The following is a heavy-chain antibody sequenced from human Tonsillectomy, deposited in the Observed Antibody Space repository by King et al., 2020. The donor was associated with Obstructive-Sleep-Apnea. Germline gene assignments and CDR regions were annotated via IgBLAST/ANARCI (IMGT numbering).Heavy chain of an antibody. CDR2: INPNSGGT. V-gene: IGHV1-2*02. Sequence: QLVQSGAEVKKPGASVRVSCKASGYTFTGYYMHWLRQAPGQGLEWMGWINPNSGGTNYAQKFQGRVTMTRDTSISTAYMELSRLRSDDTALYYCAREEQLERRFFKFEYWGQGTLVTVSS. CDR1: GYTFTGYY. CDR3: AREEQLERRFFKFEY. D-gene: IGHD1-1*01. J-gene: IGHJ4*02.